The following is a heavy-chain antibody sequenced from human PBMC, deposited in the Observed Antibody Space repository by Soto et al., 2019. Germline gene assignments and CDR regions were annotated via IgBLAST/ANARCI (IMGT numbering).Heavy chain of an antibody. CDR3: ERRFSGHTFDY. D-gene: IGHD3-10*01. CDR2: IYEGATT. V-gene: IGHV4-39*01. Sequence: QLQLQESGPGLVKPSETLSLTCAVSGASISRPGFHWGWIRQPPGQGLEWIGSIYEGATTFYNSSLKSRVTISADTSKNHFALTLWSVTAADTAVYYCERRFSGHTFDYGGQGTLVTFSS. CDR1: GASISRPGFH. J-gene: IGHJ4*02.